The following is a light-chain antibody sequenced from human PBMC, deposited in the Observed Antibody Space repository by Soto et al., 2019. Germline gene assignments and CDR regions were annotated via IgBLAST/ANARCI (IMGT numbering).Light chain of an antibody. Sequence: VLTQSPSASASLGASVKLTCTLSSGHSSYAIAGHQQQPEKGPRYVMKLNSDDSHSKGDGIPDRFSGSSSGTERYLTISGLQSEDEADYYCQTWGTGNWVFGGGTKVTVL. CDR3: QTWGTGNWV. CDR2: LNSDDSH. J-gene: IGLJ3*02. V-gene: IGLV4-69*01. CDR1: SGHSSYA.